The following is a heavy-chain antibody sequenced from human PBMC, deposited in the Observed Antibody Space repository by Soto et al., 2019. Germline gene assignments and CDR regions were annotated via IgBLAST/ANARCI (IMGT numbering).Heavy chain of an antibody. D-gene: IGHD6-13*01. CDR2: ISAYNGNT. CDR3: AASIAAAVDCDY. CDR1: GYTFTSYG. J-gene: IGHJ4*02. V-gene: IGHV1-18*01. Sequence: QVQLVQSGTEVKKPGASVKVSCKASGYTFTSYGISWVRQAPGQGLEWMGWISAYNGNTNYAQKLHVRVTMTTDPSTRKAYIELRSLRSDDSAVYSCAASIAAAVDCDYWGQRTLVTVSS.